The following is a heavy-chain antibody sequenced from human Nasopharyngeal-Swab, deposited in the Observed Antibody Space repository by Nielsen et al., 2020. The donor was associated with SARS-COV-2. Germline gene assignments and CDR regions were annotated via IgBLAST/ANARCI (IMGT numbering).Heavy chain of an antibody. CDR3: AKPRGNNYGYFYYGMDV. CDR2: ISRSGGNT. V-gene: IGHV3-23*01. Sequence: GESLKISCAASGFTFSSYSMSWVRQAPGKGLEWVSGISRSGGNTYYPEPVKGRFTISRDNSKNTLYLQMNSLRAEDTAVYYCAKPRGNNYGYFYYGMDVWGQGTTVTVSS. J-gene: IGHJ6*02. CDR1: GFTFSSYS. D-gene: IGHD5-18*01.